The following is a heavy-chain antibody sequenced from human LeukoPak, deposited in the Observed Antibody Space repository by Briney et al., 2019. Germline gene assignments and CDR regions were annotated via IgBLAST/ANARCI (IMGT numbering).Heavy chain of an antibody. J-gene: IGHJ3*02. D-gene: IGHD3-3*01. CDR3: AKRLSLRFDAFDI. CDR1: GFTFSSYA. CDR2: ISYDGSNK. Sequence: PGRSLRLSCAASGFTFSSYAMHWVRQAPGKGLEWVAVISYDGSNKYYADSVKGRFTISRDNSKNTLYLQMNSLRAEDTAIYYCAKRLSLRFDAFDIWGPGTMVTISS. V-gene: IGHV3-30-3*02.